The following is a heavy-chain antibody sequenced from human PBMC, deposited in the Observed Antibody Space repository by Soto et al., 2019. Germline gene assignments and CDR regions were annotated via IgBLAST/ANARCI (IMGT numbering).Heavy chain of an antibody. CDR1: GGAISTYY. CDR2: IYSSGST. J-gene: IGHJ5*02. CDR3: ARGQRFSDWFDP. Sequence: SETLSLTCTVSGGAISTYYWTWIRQPAGRGLEWIGRIYSSGSTKYNPSLQSRVTMSLDTSNNQFSLRLTSVTAADTAVYYCARGQRFSDWFDPWGQGTLVTISS. V-gene: IGHV4-4*07. D-gene: IGHD3-3*01.